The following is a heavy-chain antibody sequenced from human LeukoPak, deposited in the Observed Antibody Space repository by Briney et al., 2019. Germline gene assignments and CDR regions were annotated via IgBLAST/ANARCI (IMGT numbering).Heavy chain of an antibody. Sequence: GESLKISCKGSGYSLDTFWIGWVRQMPGKGLEWMGIVYPGDSNPRYSPSFEGQVTISTDKSISTAYLQWTSLRASDTAIYYCARVREAVAGVPTAYYFDYWGQGTLVTVSS. CDR1: GYSLDTFW. CDR2: VYPGDSNP. J-gene: IGHJ4*02. CDR3: ARVREAVAGVPTAYYFDY. V-gene: IGHV5-51*01. D-gene: IGHD6-19*01.